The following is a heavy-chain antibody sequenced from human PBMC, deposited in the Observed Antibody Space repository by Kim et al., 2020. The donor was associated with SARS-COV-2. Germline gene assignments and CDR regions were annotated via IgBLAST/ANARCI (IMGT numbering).Heavy chain of an antibody. J-gene: IGHJ5*01. CDR3: TKSYSGRALGDLDS. D-gene: IGHD1-26*01. CDR2: ISYDGSYK. CDR1: GFMFRDFA. Sequence: GGSLRLSCAGSGFMFRDFALHWVRQVPSKGLEWLAVISYDGSYKNYVDSVRGRFTISRENSKSTLYLQMNSLRDEDTAIYYCTKSYSGRALGDLDSWGHGTLVTVSS. V-gene: IGHV3-30-3*02.